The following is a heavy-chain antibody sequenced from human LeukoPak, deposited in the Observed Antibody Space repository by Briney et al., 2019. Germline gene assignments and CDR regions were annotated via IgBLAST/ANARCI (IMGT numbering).Heavy chain of an antibody. D-gene: IGHD2-15*01. CDR3: ATNGVAAMGDYYYYYYMDV. CDR1: GYTLSELS. CDR2: FDPKDGET. J-gene: IGHJ6*03. Sequence: GASVKVSCKVSGYTLSELSMHWVRQAPGKGLEWMGGFDPKDGETIYAQKFQGRVTMTEDTSTDTAYMELSSLRSEDTAVYYCATNGVAAMGDYYYYYYMDVWGKGTTVTVSS. V-gene: IGHV1-24*01.